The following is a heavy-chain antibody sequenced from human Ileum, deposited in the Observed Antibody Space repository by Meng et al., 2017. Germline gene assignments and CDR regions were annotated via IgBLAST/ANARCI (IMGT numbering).Heavy chain of an antibody. Sequence: GESLKISCAASGFTFSSYWMHWVRQAPGKGLVWVSRINGDGSSTSYADSVKGRFTISRDNAKNTLYLQMNSLRAEDTAVYYCARALNDHDGKTFWGQGTLVTVSS. J-gene: IGHJ4*02. D-gene: IGHD4-23*01. V-gene: IGHV3-74*01. CDR3: ARALNDHDGKTF. CDR2: INGDGSST. CDR1: GFTFSSYW.